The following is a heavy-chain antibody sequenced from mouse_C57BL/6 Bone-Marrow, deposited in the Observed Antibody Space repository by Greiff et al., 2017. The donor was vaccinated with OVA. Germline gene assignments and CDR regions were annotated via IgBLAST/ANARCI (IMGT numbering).Heavy chain of an antibody. J-gene: IGHJ3*01. V-gene: IGHV5-6*01. CDR1: GFTFSSYG. Sequence: EVQLVESGGDLVKPGGSLKLSCAASGFTFSSYGMSWVRQTPDKRLEWVATISSGGSYTYYPDSVKGRFTISRDNAKNTLYLQMSSLKSEDTAIYYCARLVCAWFAYWGQGTLVTVSA. CDR3: ARLVCAWFAY. CDR2: ISSGGSYT.